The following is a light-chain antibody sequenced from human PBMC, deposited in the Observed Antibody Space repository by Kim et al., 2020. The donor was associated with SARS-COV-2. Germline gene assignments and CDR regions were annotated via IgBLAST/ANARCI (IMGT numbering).Light chain of an antibody. CDR2: STD. Sequence: QSVLTQPPSASGTPGQRVTISCSGSSSNIGSNTVSWYQQIPGTAPKLLIYSTDQRPSGVPDRFSGSKSGTSASLAISGLQSEDEAYYYCAAWDDSLNGLVVFGGGTQLTVL. J-gene: IGLJ2*01. CDR1: SSNIGSNT. V-gene: IGLV1-44*01. CDR3: AAWDDSLNGLVV.